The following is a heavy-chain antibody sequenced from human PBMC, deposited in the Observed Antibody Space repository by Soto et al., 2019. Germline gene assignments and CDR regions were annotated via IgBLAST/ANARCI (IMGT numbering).Heavy chain of an antibody. CDR2: IYSDGST. J-gene: IGHJ6*02. CDR1: GFSVSGNY. D-gene: IGHD2-2*02. V-gene: IGHV3-53*01. Sequence: EVQLVESGGGLIQPGGSLRLSCAASGFSVSGNYMSWVRQAPGKGLEWVSVIYSDGSTYYADSVKGRFTISRDTSKNTLYLKMNSLRAEDTAVYYCARDCSSTSCYTPHYGMDVWGQGTTVTVSS. CDR3: ARDCSSTSCYTPHYGMDV.